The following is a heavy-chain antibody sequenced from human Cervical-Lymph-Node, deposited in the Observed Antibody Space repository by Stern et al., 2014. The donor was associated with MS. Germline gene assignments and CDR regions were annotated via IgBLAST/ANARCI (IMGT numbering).Heavy chain of an antibody. J-gene: IGHJ3*02. CDR1: GFTFRDHS. CDR3: AKPKVVMRLQDAFDI. Sequence: QLVQSGGGVVQPGRSLRLSCAASGFTFRDHSMHWVRQAPGKGLEWVAVISYDGTKQYYADSVKGRVTISRDNSKNTLYLQMNSLRFEDTAVYYCAKPKVVMRLQDAFDIWGQGTMVIVSS. V-gene: IGHV3-30*18. CDR2: ISYDGTKQ. D-gene: IGHD3-22*01.